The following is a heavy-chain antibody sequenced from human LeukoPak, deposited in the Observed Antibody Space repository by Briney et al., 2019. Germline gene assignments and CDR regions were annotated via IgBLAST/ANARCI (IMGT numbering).Heavy chain of an antibody. D-gene: IGHD5-24*01. CDR1: GYSFTSYW. CDR2: IHPGDSDT. V-gene: IGHV5-51*01. Sequence: GESLKLFCKGSGYSFTSYWIGWVRQMPEKGLEWMGIIHPGDSDTRYSPSLQGQVTISADKSISTAYLQWSSLKASDTAMYYCARLSAPMDWFDPWGQGTLVTVSS. J-gene: IGHJ5*02. CDR3: ARLSAPMDWFDP.